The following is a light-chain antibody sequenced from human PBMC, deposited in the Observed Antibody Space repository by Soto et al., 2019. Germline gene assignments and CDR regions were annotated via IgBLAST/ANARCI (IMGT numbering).Light chain of an antibody. J-gene: IGKJ1*01. V-gene: IGKV3-15*01. CDR3: LQYHFWPWT. CDR1: QSVTNK. Sequence: EMLMTQSPATLSVSPGERFSLSFWASQSVTNKLAWYQQRPGQPPRLPFYDASTRATCVPATFTGSGSGTGFTLTISSLQSEDFAVYYCLQYHFWPWTFGQGTKVDIK. CDR2: DAS.